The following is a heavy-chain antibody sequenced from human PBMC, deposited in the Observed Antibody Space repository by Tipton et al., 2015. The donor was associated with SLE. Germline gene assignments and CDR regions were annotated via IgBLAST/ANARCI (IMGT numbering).Heavy chain of an antibody. V-gene: IGHV4-38-2*01. CDR3: ARGWNGIPDY. CDR2: IYHSGST. CDR1: GYSISSGYY. Sequence: TLSLTCAVSGYSISSGYYWGWIRQPPGKGLEWIGSIYHSGSTYYNPSLKSRVTISVDTSKNQFSLKLSSVTAADTAVYYCARGWNGIPDYWGQGTLVTVSS. J-gene: IGHJ4*02. D-gene: IGHD1-1*01.